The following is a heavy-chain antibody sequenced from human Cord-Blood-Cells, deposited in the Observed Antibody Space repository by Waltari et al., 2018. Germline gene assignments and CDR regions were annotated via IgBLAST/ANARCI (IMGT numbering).Heavy chain of an antibody. D-gene: IGHD3-3*01. V-gene: IGHV4-59*01. CDR3: ARDLSNYDFWSGYYTGGWFDP. Sequence: QVQLQESGPGLVKPSETLSLTCTVSGGSISSYYWSWIRQPPGKGLEWIGYIYYSGSTNYNPSLKSRVTISVDTSKNQFSLKLSSVTAADTAVYYCARDLSNYDFWSGYYTGGWFDPWGQGTLVTVSS. J-gene: IGHJ5*02. CDR1: GGSISSYY. CDR2: IYYSGST.